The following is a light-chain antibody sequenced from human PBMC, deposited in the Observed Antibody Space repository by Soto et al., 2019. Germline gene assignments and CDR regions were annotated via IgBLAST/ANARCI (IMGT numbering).Light chain of an antibody. CDR3: SSYTCTSNDV. J-gene: IGLJ1*01. Sequence: QSVLTEPSSVSVSRGQSLTISCTGTSIDIAPYNYVSWYQQHPGKAPKLIIYEVSYRPSGISNRFSGSKSGNTASLTISGLQAEDEADDYCSSYTCTSNDVFVTVTKITVL. CDR1: SIDIAPYNY. CDR2: EVS. V-gene: IGLV2-14*01.